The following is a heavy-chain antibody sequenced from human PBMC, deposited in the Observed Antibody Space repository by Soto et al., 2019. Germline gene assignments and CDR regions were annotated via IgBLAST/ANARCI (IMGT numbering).Heavy chain of an antibody. Sequence: SETLSLTCTVSGGSITGYYWSWIRQPPGKGLEWIGFIYYSGSTNYNPSLKSRVTISVDTSKNQFSLKLSPVTAADTAVYYCARHGECSGGSCYSEYFQHWGQGTLVTVSS. CDR2: IYYSGST. D-gene: IGHD2-15*01. V-gene: IGHV4-59*08. CDR1: GGSITGYY. CDR3: ARHGECSGGSCYSEYFQH. J-gene: IGHJ1*01.